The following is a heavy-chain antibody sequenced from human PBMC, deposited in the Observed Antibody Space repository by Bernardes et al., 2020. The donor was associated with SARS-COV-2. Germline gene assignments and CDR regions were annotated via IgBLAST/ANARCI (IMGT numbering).Heavy chain of an antibody. CDR3: AREFDSGPYFER. V-gene: IGHV3-74*03. D-gene: IGHD3-9*01. CDR1: GFTFSHYW. Sequence: GGSLRLSCAASGFTFSHYWMHWVRQSPGKGLVWVSRINRDGSFTTYADSVMGRFTISRDNAKNTLYLQMNSLRAEDTAVYFCAREFDSGPYFERWGQGTLVTVSS. CDR2: INRDGSFT. J-gene: IGHJ4*02.